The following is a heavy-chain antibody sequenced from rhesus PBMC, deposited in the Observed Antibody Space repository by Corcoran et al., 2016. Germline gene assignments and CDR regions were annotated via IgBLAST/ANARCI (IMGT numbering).Heavy chain of an antibody. V-gene: IGHV4-73*01. CDR1: VGSSSGTYY. CDR3: ARYRAIFYTRNSLDV. J-gene: IGHJ5-2*02. CDR2: IDGNHASP. D-gene: IGHD2-15*01. Sequence: QVNLQQWGEGLVKPSETLSLTCAVHVGSSSGTYYWSGVRQHPGKGREWIGYIDGNHASPHYNPSLKNRVTISKDTSNNQFSLKLSSVTAADTAVYYCARYRAIFYTRNSLDVWGRGVLVTVSS.